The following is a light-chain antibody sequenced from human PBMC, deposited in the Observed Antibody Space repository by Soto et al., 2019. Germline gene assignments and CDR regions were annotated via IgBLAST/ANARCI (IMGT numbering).Light chain of an antibody. J-gene: IGLJ1*01. CDR1: SSDVGDYNY. CDR2: EVT. CDR3: YSYAGSSRV. Sequence: QSALTQPPSASGSPGQSVTISCTGTSSDVGDYNYVSWYQQYPGKAPKLIIYEVTKRPSGVPDRFSGSKSGNTASLTVSGLLAEDEADYYCYSYAGSSRVFGTGTKVTVL. V-gene: IGLV2-8*01.